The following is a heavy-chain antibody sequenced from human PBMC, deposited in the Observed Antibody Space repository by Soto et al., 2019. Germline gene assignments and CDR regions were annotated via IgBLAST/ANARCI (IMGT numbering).Heavy chain of an antibody. Sequence: QVQLVESGGGVVQPGRSLRLSCAASGFTFSSYAMHWVRQAPGKGLEWVAVISYDGSNKYYADSVKGRFNISRDNSKNTLYLQMNSLRAEDTAVYHCAREYSSSSFDYWGQGTLVTVSS. V-gene: IGHV3-30-3*01. CDR1: GFTFSSYA. CDR2: ISYDGSNK. J-gene: IGHJ4*02. D-gene: IGHD6-6*01. CDR3: AREYSSSSFDY.